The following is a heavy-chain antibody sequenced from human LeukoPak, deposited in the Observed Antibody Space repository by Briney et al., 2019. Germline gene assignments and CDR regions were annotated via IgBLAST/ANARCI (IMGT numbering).Heavy chain of an antibody. CDR1: GGSFSGYY. V-gene: IGHV4-4*08. J-gene: IGHJ4*02. CDR3: AREGSYRFGDSYYFDY. CDR2: IYTSGST. D-gene: IGHD3-10*01. Sequence: PSETLSLTCAVYGGSFSGYYWSWIRQPPGKGLEWIGRIYTSGSTNYNPSLKSRVTISVDTSKNQFSLKLSSVTAADTAVYYCAREGSYRFGDSYYFDYWGQGTLVTVSS.